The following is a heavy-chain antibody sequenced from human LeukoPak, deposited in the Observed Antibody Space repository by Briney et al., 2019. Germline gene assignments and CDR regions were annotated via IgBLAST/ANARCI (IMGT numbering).Heavy chain of an antibody. Sequence: GGSLRLSCAASGFSFNRYGMHWVRQAPGKGLEWVAFIRYDGGNKYYADSVKGRFTISRDNSKNTLYLQMNSLRAEDTAVYYCAKVLNVLRFLEWLFDGDYWGQGTLVTVSS. CDR3: AKVLNVLRFLEWLFDGDY. CDR2: IRYDGGNK. D-gene: IGHD3-3*01. CDR1: GFSFNRYG. V-gene: IGHV3-30*02. J-gene: IGHJ4*02.